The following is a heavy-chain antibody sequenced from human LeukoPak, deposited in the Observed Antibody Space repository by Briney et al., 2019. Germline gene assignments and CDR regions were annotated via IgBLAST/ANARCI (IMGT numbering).Heavy chain of an antibody. Sequence: GASVKVSCKASGYTFTSYDINWVRQATGQGLEWMGWMNPNGGNTGYAQKFQGRVTMTRNTSISTAYMELSSLRSEDTAVYYCARGLGELWLPVPTRPYGMDVWGQGTTVTVSS. CDR2: MNPNGGNT. CDR1: GYTFTSYD. V-gene: IGHV1-8*01. CDR3: ARGLGELWLPVPTRPYGMDV. J-gene: IGHJ6*02. D-gene: IGHD5-18*01.